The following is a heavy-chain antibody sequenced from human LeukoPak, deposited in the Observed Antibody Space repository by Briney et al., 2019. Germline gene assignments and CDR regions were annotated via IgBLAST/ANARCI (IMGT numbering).Heavy chain of an antibody. D-gene: IGHD5-24*01. CDR1: GFTFSSYA. V-gene: IGHV3-30-3*01. CDR3: AGDGYKSLDC. CDR2: ISYDGSII. J-gene: IGHJ4*02. Sequence: PGRSQRLSCAASGFTFSSYAIHWVRQAPGKGLEWVAVISYDGSIIYYADSVKGRFTISRDNSMNTLYLQMNSLRAEDTAVYYCAGDGYKSLDCWGQGTLVTVSS.